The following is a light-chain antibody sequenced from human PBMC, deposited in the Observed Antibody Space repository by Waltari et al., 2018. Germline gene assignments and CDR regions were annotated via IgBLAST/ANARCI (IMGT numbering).Light chain of an antibody. CDR1: NIGSRS. CDR3: QLWDSTADVV. CDR2: DDT. V-gene: IGLV3-21*02. J-gene: IGLJ2*01. Sequence: SYFLTQPPSVSVAPGQTARVTCGRNNIGSRSVQWYQQKPGQAPALVIYDDTARPSGIPQRFSGSNSGNTATLTINNVEAGDEADYYCQLWDSTADVVFGAGTKLTVL.